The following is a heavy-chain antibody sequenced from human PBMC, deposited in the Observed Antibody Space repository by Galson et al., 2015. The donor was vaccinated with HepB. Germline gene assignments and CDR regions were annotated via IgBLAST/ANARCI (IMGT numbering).Heavy chain of an antibody. D-gene: IGHD3-3*01. CDR1: GYTFTSYY. CDR3: APYDFWSGSQKNWFDP. Sequence: SVKVSCKASGYTFTSYYMHWVRQAPGQGLEWMGIINPSGGSTSYAQKFQGRVTITADESTSTAYMELSSLRSEDTAVYYCAPYDFWSGSQKNWFDPWGQGTLVTVSS. CDR2: INPSGGST. V-gene: IGHV1-46*01. J-gene: IGHJ5*02.